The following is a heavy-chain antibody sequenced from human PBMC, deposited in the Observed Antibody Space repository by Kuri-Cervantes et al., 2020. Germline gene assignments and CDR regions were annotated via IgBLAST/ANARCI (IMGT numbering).Heavy chain of an antibody. V-gene: IGHV1-2*02. CDR3: ARGMWRISGSYDY. Sequence: ASVKVSCKASGYTFTGYYMHWVRQAPGQGLEWMGWTNPNSGGTNYAQKFQGRVTMTRDTSISTAYMELSRLRSDDTAVYYCARGMWRISGSYDYWGQGTLVTVSS. CDR1: GYTFTGYY. CDR2: TNPNSGGT. D-gene: IGHD1-26*01. J-gene: IGHJ4*02.